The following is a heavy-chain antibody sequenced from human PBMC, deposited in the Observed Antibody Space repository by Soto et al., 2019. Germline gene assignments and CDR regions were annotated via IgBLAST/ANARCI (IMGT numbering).Heavy chain of an antibody. V-gene: IGHV4-39*01. CDR3: ARRTNTAGGWFDA. CDR2: IDYSGTT. J-gene: IGHJ5*02. Sequence: SETLSLTCTVSGGSISSSSYHWGWIRQPPGKGLEWIGSIDYSGTTFYNASLNSRVTISADTSKNQFSLKLSSVTAADTALYYCARRTNTAGGWFDAWGQGALVTVS. D-gene: IGHD6-13*01. CDR1: GGSISSSSYH.